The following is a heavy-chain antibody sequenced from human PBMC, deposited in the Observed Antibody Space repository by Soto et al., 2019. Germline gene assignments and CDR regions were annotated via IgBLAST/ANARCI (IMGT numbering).Heavy chain of an antibody. D-gene: IGHD2-21*02. V-gene: IGHV2-5*02. CDR3: AHSSALDPLQLDP. J-gene: IGHJ5*02. CDR2: IYWGDDK. Sequence: QITLKESGPTLLKPTQTLTLTCTFSGFSLNTSGVGVGWIRQTPGRALEWLALIYWGDDKRYSPSLKSRLTITRDTSKNQVALTLTTMDPADTATYYCAHSSALDPLQLDPWGQGILVTVSS. CDR1: GFSLNTSGVG.